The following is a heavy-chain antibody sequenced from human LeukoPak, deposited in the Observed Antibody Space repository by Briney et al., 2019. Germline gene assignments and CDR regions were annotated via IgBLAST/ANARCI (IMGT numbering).Heavy chain of an antibody. D-gene: IGHD6-6*01. J-gene: IGHJ6*02. CDR3: ARGPRVYYYYYGMDV. CDR1: GDSVSSNSAA. CDR2: TYYRSKWYN. Sequence: SQTLSLTCAISGDSVSSNSAAWNWIRQSPSRGLEWLGRTYYRSKWYNDYAVSVKSRITINPDTSKNQFSLKLSSVTAADTAVYYCARGPRVYYYYYGMDVWGQGTTVTVSS. V-gene: IGHV6-1*01.